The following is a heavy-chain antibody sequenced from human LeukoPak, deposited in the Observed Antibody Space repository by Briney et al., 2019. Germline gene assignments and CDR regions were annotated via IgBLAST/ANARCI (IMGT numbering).Heavy chain of an antibody. J-gene: IGHJ4*02. D-gene: IGHD6-13*01. CDR2: IGVSGTGT. Sequence: GGSLRLSCAASGFTFDSYAMSWVRQAPGKGLEWVSAIGVSGTGTYYADSVKGRFTISRDDSKNTLYLQMNSLRAEDTAVYYCANGKYGSSWYAYRGQGTLVTVSS. CDR3: ANGKYGSSWYAY. CDR1: GFTFDSYA. V-gene: IGHV3-23*01.